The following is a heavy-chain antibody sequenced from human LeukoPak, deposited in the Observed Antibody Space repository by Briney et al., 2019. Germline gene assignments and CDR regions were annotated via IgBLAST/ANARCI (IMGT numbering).Heavy chain of an antibody. CDR1: GASISSGTYY. V-gene: IGHV4-61*02. CDR3: ATHLLGYCSSTSCYADKSFDY. Sequence: SETLSLTCTVSGASISSGTYYWSWIRQPAGKGLGWIGRIYSSGSTNYNPSLKSRVTVSLDTAKNQFSLKLSSVTAADTAVYYCATHLLGYCSSTSCYADKSFDYWGQGTLVTVSS. D-gene: IGHD2-2*01. CDR2: IYSSGST. J-gene: IGHJ4*02.